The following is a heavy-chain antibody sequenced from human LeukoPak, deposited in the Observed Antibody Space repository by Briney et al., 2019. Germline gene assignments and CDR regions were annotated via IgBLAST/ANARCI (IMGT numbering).Heavy chain of an antibody. V-gene: IGHV4-59*08. CDR3: ARSRYNPHLFDY. Sequence: SETLSLTCTVSGGSISSYYWSWIRQPPGKGLEWIGYIYYSGSTNYNPSLKSRVTISADTSKNQFSLKLSSVTAADTAVYYCARSRYNPHLFDYWGQGTLVTVSS. D-gene: IGHD1-1*01. J-gene: IGHJ4*02. CDR1: GGSISSYY. CDR2: IYYSGST.